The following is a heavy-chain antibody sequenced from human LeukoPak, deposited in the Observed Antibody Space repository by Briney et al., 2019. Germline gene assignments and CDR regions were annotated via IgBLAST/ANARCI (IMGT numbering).Heavy chain of an antibody. D-gene: IGHD2-15*01. CDR2: IYTSGST. J-gene: IGHJ5*02. V-gene: IGHV4-61*02. CDR1: GGSISSGSYY. CDR3: ARERLVVVVAATPRWFDP. Sequence: PSETLSLTCTVSGGSISSGSYYWSWIRQPAGKGLEWIGRIYTSGSTNYNPSLKSRVTISVDTSKNQFSLKLSSVTAADTAVYYCARERLVVVVAATPRWFDPWGQGTLVTVSS.